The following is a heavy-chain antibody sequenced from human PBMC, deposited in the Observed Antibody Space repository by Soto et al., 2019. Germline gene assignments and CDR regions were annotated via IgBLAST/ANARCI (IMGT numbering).Heavy chain of an antibody. V-gene: IGHV3-23*01. CDR2: ISGTGDKT. Sequence: EVQMLESGGGLVQPGGSLRLSCAASGFTFNNYPMTWVRQAPGKGLEWVSVISGTGDKTYYADSVKGRFTISRDNSKNTLYLPLHRLRAADTALYFCASRIYYYVSSGYYYWGQGNLVTVSS. CDR1: GFTFNNYP. J-gene: IGHJ4*02. CDR3: ASRIYYYVSSGYYY. D-gene: IGHD3-22*01.